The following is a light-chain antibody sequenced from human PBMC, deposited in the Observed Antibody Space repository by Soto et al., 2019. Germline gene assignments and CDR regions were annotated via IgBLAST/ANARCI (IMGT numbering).Light chain of an antibody. V-gene: IGKV1-5*03. CDR3: QQYSTYART. CDR2: EAS. CDR1: QGICGW. Sequence: DIQMTQSPCTLSASLGGRVTITGRARQGICGWMAWYQQRRGQAPKLLISEASSRFTGSGSGTEFTLTINSLQPDDFATYYCQQYSTYARTVGPGTKLE. J-gene: IGKJ2*01.